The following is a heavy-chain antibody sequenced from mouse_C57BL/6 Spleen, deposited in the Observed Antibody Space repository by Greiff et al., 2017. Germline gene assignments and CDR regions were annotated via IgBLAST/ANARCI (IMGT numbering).Heavy chain of an antibody. CDR1: GFSFNTYA. CDR3: VRHGTLYYAMDY. Sequence: EVQLVESGGGLVQPKGSLKLSCAASGFSFNTYAMNWVRQAPGKGLEWVARIRSKSNNYATYYADSVKDRFTISRDDSESMLYLQMNNLKTEDTAMYYCVRHGTLYYAMDYWGQGTSVTVSS. D-gene: IGHD4-1*01. V-gene: IGHV10-1*01. CDR2: IRSKSNNYAT. J-gene: IGHJ4*01.